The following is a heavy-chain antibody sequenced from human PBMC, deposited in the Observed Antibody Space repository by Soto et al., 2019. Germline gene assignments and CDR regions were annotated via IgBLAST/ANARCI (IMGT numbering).Heavy chain of an antibody. V-gene: IGHV3-30*18. D-gene: IGHD3-22*01. CDR3: AKAFTMIVVVITPLDV. Sequence: GGSLRLSCAASGFTFSSYGMHWVRQAPGKGLEWVAVISYDGSNKYYADSVKGRFTISRDNSKNTLYLQMNSLRAEDTAVYYCAKAFTMIVVVITPLDVWGQGTTVTVSS. CDR2: ISYDGSNK. J-gene: IGHJ6*02. CDR1: GFTFSSYG.